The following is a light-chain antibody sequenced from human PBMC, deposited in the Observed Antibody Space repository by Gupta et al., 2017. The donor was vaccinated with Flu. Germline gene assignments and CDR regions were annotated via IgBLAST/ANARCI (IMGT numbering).Light chain of an antibody. V-gene: IGLV2-14*03. Sequence: QSALTQPASVSGSPGQSITISCTGTSTDIGDYSYVSWYQQHPGKGPKLMIYDVSYRPSGVSDRFSGSKSDNTASLTISGLQAEDEADYFCSSYTSSNTLLFGGGTKLTVL. CDR3: SSYTSSNTLL. CDR1: STDIGDYSY. J-gene: IGLJ2*01. CDR2: DVS.